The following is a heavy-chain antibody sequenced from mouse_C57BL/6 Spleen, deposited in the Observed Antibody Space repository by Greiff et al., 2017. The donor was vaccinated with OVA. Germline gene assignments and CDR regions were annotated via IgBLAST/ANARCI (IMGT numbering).Heavy chain of an antibody. CDR1: GYSITSGYY. J-gene: IGHJ3*01. V-gene: IGHV3-6*01. CDR3: ARGEWAWFAY. CDR2: ISYDGSN. Sequence: EVQLQESGPGLVKPSQSLSLTCSVTGYSITSGYYWNWIRQFPGNKLEWMGYISYDGSNNYNPSLKNRISITRDTSKNQFFLKLNSVTTEDTATYYCARGEWAWFAYWGQGTLVTVSA.